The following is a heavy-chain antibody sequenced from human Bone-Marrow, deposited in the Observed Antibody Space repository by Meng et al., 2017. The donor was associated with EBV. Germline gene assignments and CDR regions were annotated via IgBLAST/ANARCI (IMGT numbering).Heavy chain of an antibody. Sequence: QGRRVEAGAGVKKPGSSVKVSCKASGGTFSSYAISWVRQAPGQGLEWMGGIIPIFGTANYAQKFQGRVTITADESTSTAYMELSSLRSEDTAVYYCARSPSSHFDYWGQGTLVTVSS. CDR2: IIPIFGTA. CDR1: GGTFSSYA. J-gene: IGHJ4*02. D-gene: IGHD1-26*01. V-gene: IGHV1-69*01. CDR3: ARSPSSHFDY.